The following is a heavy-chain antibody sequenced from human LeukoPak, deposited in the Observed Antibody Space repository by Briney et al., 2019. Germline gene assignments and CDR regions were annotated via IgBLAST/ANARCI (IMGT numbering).Heavy chain of an antibody. CDR1: GFTSGDYA. D-gene: IGHD2-2*01. J-gene: IGHJ6*02. CDR2: IRSKAYGGTA. V-gene: IGHV3-49*03. CDR3: TRDRDQYYYYGLDA. Sequence: GGSLRLSCTTSGFTSGDYAMSWFRQAPGKGLEWVGFIRSKAYGGTADYAASLKGRFTISRDDSKSIAYLQMNSLKTEDTAVYYCTRDRDQYYYYGLDAWGQGTTVTVSS.